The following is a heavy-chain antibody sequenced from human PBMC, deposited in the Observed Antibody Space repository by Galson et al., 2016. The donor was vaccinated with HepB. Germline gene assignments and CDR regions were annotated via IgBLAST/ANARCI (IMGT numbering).Heavy chain of an antibody. D-gene: IGHD3-9*01. V-gene: IGHV3-30*18. J-gene: IGHJ3*02. CDR2: ISTNGISQ. CDR1: GFTFSKYA. Sequence: SLRLSCAASGFTFSKYALHWVRQAPGKGLEWVAVISTNGISQNYEDSVKGRSTVYRDNSKNTVDLQMNSLRPEDSAVYYCAKDQGILRPFDWLTYDAFDMWGQGTMVTVSS. CDR3: AKDQGILRPFDWLTYDAFDM.